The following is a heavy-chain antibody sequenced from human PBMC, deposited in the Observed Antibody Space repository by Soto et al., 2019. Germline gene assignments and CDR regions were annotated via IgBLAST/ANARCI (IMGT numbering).Heavy chain of an antibody. CDR3: ARDSPIGSTFSGHDDIDS. J-gene: IGHJ4*02. CDR2: IIPILDIT. D-gene: IGHD5-12*01. Sequence: SVKVSCKTSGSTFSNHIITWVRQAPGQGLEWMGRIIPILDITNYAQKFQGRVTITADKSTTTAYMEVSSLSSEDTAVYYCARDSPIGSTFSGHDDIDSWGQGTLVTVSS. CDR1: GSTFSNHI. V-gene: IGHV1-69*04.